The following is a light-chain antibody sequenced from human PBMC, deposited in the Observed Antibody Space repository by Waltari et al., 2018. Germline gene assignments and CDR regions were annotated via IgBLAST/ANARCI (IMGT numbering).Light chain of an antibody. J-gene: IGKJ4*01. Sequence: EIVLTQSPATLSLSPGERATLSCRASQRVSSYLAWYQQKPGQAHRLLIYDASNRATGIPARFSGSGSGTDFTLTISSLEPEDFAVYYCQQRSNWPPLTFGGGTKVEIK. V-gene: IGKV3-11*01. CDR1: QRVSSY. CDR2: DAS. CDR3: QQRSNWPPLT.